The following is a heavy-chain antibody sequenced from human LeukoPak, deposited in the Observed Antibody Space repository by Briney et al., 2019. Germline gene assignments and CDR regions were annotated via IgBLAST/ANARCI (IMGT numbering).Heavy chain of an antibody. D-gene: IGHD1-14*01. CDR3: ARARSIDY. CDR2: ISWNSGSI. V-gene: IGHV3-9*01. CDR1: GFTFDDYA. J-gene: IGHJ4*02. Sequence: GGSLRLSCAASGFTFDDYAMHWVRQAPGKGLEWVSGISWNSGSIGYADSVKGRFTISRDNAKNSLYLQMNSLRAEDTAVYYCARARSIDYWGQGTLVTVSS.